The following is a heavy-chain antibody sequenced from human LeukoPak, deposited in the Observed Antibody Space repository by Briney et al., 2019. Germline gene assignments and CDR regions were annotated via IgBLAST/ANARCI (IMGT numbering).Heavy chain of an antibody. CDR1: GGTFSSYA. J-gene: IGHJ4*02. Sequence: SVKVSCKASGGTFSSYAISWARQAPGQGLEWMGRIIPILGIANYAQKFQGRVTITADKSTSTAYMELSSLRSEDTAVYYCASSYCSGGSCFPVDYWGQGTLVTVSS. V-gene: IGHV1-69*04. D-gene: IGHD2-15*01. CDR3: ASSYCSGGSCFPVDY. CDR2: IIPILGIA.